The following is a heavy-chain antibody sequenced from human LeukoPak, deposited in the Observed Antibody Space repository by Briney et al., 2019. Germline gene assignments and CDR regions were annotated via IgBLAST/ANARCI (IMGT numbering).Heavy chain of an antibody. V-gene: IGHV4-38-2*02. CDR1: GYSISSGYY. CDR2: IYHSGST. CDR3: SRVGSGHYYGSGNYYNVNYGMDV. Sequence: PSETLSLTCTVSGYSISSGYYWGWIRQPPGKGLEWIGSIYHSGSTTYNPSLKSRVTISVDTSKNQFSLKLSSVTAADTAVYYCSRVGSGHYYGSGNYYNVNYGMDVWGQGTTVTVSS. J-gene: IGHJ6*02. D-gene: IGHD3-10*01.